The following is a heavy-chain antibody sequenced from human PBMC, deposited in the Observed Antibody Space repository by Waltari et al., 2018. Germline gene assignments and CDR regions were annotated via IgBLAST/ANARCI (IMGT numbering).Heavy chain of an antibody. V-gene: IGHV3-30*03. Sequence: QVQLVESGGGVVQTGMSLRLSCAASGFIFSGYGMHWVRQAQDKGLDWVSSISNDGINQFYAEAVKGRFTISRANSKNTVYMQMNRLRHEDTAVYYCARRGINSGSHEMPGVDWGQGTLVTVSS. J-gene: IGHJ4*02. D-gene: IGHD1-26*01. CDR1: GFIFSGYG. CDR3: ARRGINSGSHEMPGVD. CDR2: ISNDGINQ.